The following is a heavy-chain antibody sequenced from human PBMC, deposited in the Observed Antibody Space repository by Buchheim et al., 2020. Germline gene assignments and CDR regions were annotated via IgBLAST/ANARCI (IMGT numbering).Heavy chain of an antibody. CDR2: INHSGIT. J-gene: IGHJ5*01. CDR3: ARAREISEFDS. Sequence: QVQLQQWGGGLLKPSETLSLTCAAHGGSFSGYYWSWLRQPPGKGLERIGEINHSGITNYDPSLKSRVTISLDTSKNQFSLKLTSVTAADTAIYYCARAREISEFDSWGQGTL. V-gene: IGHV4-34*02. D-gene: IGHD1-14*01. CDR1: GGSFSGYY.